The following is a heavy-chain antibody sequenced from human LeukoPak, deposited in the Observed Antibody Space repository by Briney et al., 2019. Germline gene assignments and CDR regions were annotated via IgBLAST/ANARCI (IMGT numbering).Heavy chain of an antibody. Sequence: SETLSLTCTVSGGSISSSSYYWGWIRQPPGKGLEWIGSIYYSGSTSYNPSLKSRVTISVDTSKNQFFLKLSSVTAADTAVYYCAKEVADFDLLTGYSLRWKLDLWGRGTLVTVSS. D-gene: IGHD3-9*01. J-gene: IGHJ2*01. CDR1: GGSISSSSYY. V-gene: IGHV4-39*07. CDR3: AKEVADFDLLTGYSLRWKLDL. CDR2: IYYSGST.